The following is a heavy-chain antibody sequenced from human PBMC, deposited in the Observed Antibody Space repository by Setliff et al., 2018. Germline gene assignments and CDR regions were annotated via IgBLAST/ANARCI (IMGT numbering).Heavy chain of an antibody. J-gene: IGHJ4*02. CDR2: INQRGST. V-gene: IGHV4-34*01. D-gene: IGHD2-8*01. Sequence: PSETLSLTCAVYGDSFSDYYWSWIRQPPGKGLEWIEEINQRGSTNYSPSLKSRVTMSVDTSKKQLSLKLSTVTAADTAVYYCARDPGFHSGTWCLGDWGQGTQVTVSS. CDR3: ARDPGFHSGTWCLGD. CDR1: GDSFSDYY.